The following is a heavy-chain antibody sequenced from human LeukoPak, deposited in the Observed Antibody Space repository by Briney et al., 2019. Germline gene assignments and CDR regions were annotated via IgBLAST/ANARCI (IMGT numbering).Heavy chain of an antibody. CDR1: GGSISNRYW. V-gene: IGHV4-4*02. Sequence: SETLSLTCTVSGGSISNRYWWSWVRQPPGKGLEWIGEIYHSGSTNYNPSLKSRVTLSVDKSKNQFSLKLSSVTAADTAVYYCARQYSGYDSWDWFDPWGQGTLVTVSS. J-gene: IGHJ5*02. D-gene: IGHD5-12*01. CDR2: IYHSGST. CDR3: ARQYSGYDSWDWFDP.